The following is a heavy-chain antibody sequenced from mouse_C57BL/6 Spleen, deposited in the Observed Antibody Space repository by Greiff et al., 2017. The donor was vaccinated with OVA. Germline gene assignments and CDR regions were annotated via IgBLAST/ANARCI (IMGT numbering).Heavy chain of an antibody. J-gene: IGHJ3*01. CDR3: ARHSSGFAWFAY. CDR1: GYTFTSYW. V-gene: IGHV1-69*01. CDR2: IDPSDSYT. Sequence: QVQLQQPGAELVMPGASVKLSCKASGYTFTSYWMHWVKQRPGQGLEWIGEIDPSDSYTTSNQKFKGKSTLTVDKSSSTAYLQLSSLTSEDSAVYSCARHSSGFAWFAYWGQGTLVTVSA. D-gene: IGHD3-2*02.